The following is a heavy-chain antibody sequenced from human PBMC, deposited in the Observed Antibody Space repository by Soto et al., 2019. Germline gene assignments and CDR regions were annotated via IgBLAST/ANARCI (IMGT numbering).Heavy chain of an antibody. CDR2: IIPIFGTA. Sequence: SVKVSCRASGGTFSSYAISWVRQAPGQGLEWMGGIIPIFGTANYAQKFQGRVTITADESTSTAYMELSSLRSEDTAVYYCARSGIFGVVRLPHYYYGMDVWGQGTTVTVSS. D-gene: IGHD3-3*01. CDR3: ARSGIFGVVRLPHYYYGMDV. V-gene: IGHV1-69*13. CDR1: GGTFSSYA. J-gene: IGHJ6*02.